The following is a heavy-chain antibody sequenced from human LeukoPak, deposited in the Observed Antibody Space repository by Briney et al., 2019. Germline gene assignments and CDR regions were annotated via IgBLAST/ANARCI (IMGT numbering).Heavy chain of an antibody. CDR1: GGSISSYY. D-gene: IGHD1-14*01. Sequence: PSETLSLTCGVSGGSISSYYWAWIRQPPGKGLEWFGYIYYAGSPNYNLSLKSRVTMSVDMSRNQFSLRMTSVTAADTAVYYCAREAQDFRTGNHRPGHYDYMDVWGKGTAVTVSS. J-gene: IGHJ6*03. CDR3: AREAQDFRTGNHRPGHYDYMDV. CDR2: IYYAGSP. V-gene: IGHV4-59*01.